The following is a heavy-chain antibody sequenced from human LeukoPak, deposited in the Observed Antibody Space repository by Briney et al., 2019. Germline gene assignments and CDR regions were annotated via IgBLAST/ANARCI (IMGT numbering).Heavy chain of an antibody. CDR3: AKTFLTAYDTYFYYYGLDV. J-gene: IGHJ6*02. CDR1: GGTFSSYA. CDR2: IIPIFGTA. V-gene: IGHV1-69*13. Sequence: ASVTVSCKASGGTFSSYAISWVRQAPGQGLEWMGGIIPIFGTANYAQKFQGRVTITADESTSTAYMELSSLRSEDTAVYYCAKTFLTAYDTYFYYYGLDVWGQGTPVTVSS. D-gene: IGHD3-9*01.